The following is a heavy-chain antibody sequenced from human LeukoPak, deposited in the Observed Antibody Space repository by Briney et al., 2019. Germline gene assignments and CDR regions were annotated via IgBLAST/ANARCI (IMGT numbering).Heavy chain of an antibody. D-gene: IGHD6-13*01. CDR1: GGSFSGYY. J-gene: IGHJ4*02. Sequence: SETLSLTCAVYGGSFSGYYWSWIRRPPGKGLEWIGEINHSGSTNYNPSLKSRVTISVDTSKNQFSLKLSSVTAADTAVYYCASRPIAAAGMDWGQGTLVTVSS. CDR2: INHSGST. V-gene: IGHV4-34*01. CDR3: ASRPIAAAGMD.